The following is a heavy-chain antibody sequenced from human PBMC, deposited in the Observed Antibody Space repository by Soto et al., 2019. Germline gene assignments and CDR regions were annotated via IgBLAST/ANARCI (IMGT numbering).Heavy chain of an antibody. Sequence: QVQLVQSGAEVKKPGSSVKVSCKASGGTLSNYGISWVRQAPGQGLEWMGGIIPVFGTANYAQKFQGRVTITADESTGTVYMALSSLTSEDTAVYYCASGDATKIVVTTYYGMDVWGQGTTVTVSS. J-gene: IGHJ6*02. CDR3: ASGDATKIVVTTYYGMDV. CDR1: GGTLSNYG. D-gene: IGHD4-17*01. V-gene: IGHV1-69*12. CDR2: IIPVFGTA.